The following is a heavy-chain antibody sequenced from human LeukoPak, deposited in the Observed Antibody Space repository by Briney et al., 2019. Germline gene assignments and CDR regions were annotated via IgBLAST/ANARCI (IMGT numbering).Heavy chain of an antibody. V-gene: IGHV3-23*01. CDR1: GFTFTTYA. CDR2: ISGSGDAT. Sequence: GGSLRLSCAASGFTFTTYAMTWVRRAPGMRLEWVSAISGSGDATYYADSVKGRFTISRDNSENTVYLQVSSLRVEDTAIYYCAKASWVSSTDAVRWGQGTLVTVSS. CDR3: AKASWVSSTDAVR. D-gene: IGHD3-16*01. J-gene: IGHJ4*02.